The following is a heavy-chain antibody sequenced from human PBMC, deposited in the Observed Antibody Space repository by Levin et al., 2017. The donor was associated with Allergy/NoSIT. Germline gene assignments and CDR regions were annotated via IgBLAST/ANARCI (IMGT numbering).Heavy chain of an antibody. D-gene: IGHD1-26*01. CDR3: ARDVVGATRSYFDY. CDR2: IIPIFGTA. J-gene: IGHJ4*02. V-gene: IGHV1-69*13. Sequence: SVKVSCKASGGTFSSYAISWVRQAPGQGLEWMGGIIPIFGTANYAQKFQGRVTITADESTSTAYMELSSLRSEDTAVYYCARDVVGATRSYFDYWGQGTLVTVSS. CDR1: GGTFSSYA.